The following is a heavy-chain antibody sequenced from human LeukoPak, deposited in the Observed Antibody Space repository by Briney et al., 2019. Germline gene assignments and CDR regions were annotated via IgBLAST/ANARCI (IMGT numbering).Heavy chain of an antibody. CDR1: GFSFSSYW. V-gene: IGHV3-30*02. D-gene: IGHD3-9*01. CDR2: IRYDGSNK. CDR3: AKGIGRSKILTGYYNTKGYFDY. Sequence: GGSLRLSCEASGFSFSSYWMTWVRQAPGKGLEWVAFIRYDGSNKYYADSVKGRFTISRDNFKNTLYLQMNSLRAEDTAVYYCAKGIGRSKILTGYYNTKGYFDYWGQGTLVTVSS. J-gene: IGHJ4*02.